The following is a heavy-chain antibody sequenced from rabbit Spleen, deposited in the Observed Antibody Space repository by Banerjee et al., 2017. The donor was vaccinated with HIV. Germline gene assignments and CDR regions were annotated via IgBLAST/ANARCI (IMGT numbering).Heavy chain of an antibody. Sequence: LEESGAGLVKPGVTLTLTCTVSGFSFSSNWICWVRQAPGKGLEWIACIDTNDGDTDYANWPKGRFTISKSSTATVTIEMSTLTPPDTVTYCCPTNAVNGVCAWGPGTLVTVS. V-gene: IGHV1S45*01. CDR1: GFSFSSNW. CDR3: PTNAVNGVCA. CDR2: IDTNDGDT. J-gene: IGHJ4*01.